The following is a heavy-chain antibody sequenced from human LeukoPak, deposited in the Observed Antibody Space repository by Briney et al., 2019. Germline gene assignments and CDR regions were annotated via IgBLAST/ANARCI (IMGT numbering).Heavy chain of an antibody. Sequence: PGGSLRLSCAASGFTFSSYSMNWVRQAPGKGLEWVSSISSSSSYIYYADSVKGRFTISRDNAKNSLYLQMNSLRAEDTAVYYCARDTGYISSWDDYSGQGTLVTVAS. CDR2: ISSSSSYI. J-gene: IGHJ4*02. D-gene: IGHD6-13*01. CDR3: ARDTGYISSWDDY. CDR1: GFTFSSYS. V-gene: IGHV3-21*03.